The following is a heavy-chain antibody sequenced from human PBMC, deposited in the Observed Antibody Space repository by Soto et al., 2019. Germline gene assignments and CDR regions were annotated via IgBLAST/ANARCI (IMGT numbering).Heavy chain of an antibody. Sequence: QVQLVQSGAEVKKPGASVKVSCKASGYTFTSYGISWVRQAPGQGLEWMGWISAYNGNTNYAQKLQGRVTMTTDTSTSTAYMELRSLRSDDTAVYYCARDLTEVGYDILTGLYMGYYYYYYYMDVWGKGTTVTVSS. CDR1: GYTFTSYG. D-gene: IGHD3-9*01. J-gene: IGHJ6*03. CDR3: ARDLTEVGYDILTGLYMGYYYYYYYMDV. V-gene: IGHV1-18*01. CDR2: ISAYNGNT.